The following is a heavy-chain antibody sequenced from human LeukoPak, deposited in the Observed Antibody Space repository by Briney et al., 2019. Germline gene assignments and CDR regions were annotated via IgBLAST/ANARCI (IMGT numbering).Heavy chain of an antibody. J-gene: IGHJ4*02. CDR2: ISYDGSNK. CDR1: GFTFSSYE. Sequence: GGSLRLSRAASGFTFSSYEMTWVRQAPGKGLEWVAVISYDGSNKYYADSVKGRFTISRDNAKNSLYLQMSSLRAEDTAVYYCARDRAYSSFDYWGQGTLVTVSS. D-gene: IGHD5-18*01. V-gene: IGHV3-30-3*01. CDR3: ARDRAYSSFDY.